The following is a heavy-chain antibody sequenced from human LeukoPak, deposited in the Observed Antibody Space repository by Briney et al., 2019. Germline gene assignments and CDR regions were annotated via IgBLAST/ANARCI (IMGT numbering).Heavy chain of an antibody. D-gene: IGHD5-24*01. Sequence: PSETLSLTCTVSGGSISSSSYYWGWIRQPPGKGLEWIGSIYYSGSTYYNPSLKSRVTISVDTSKNQFSLKLSSVTAADTAVYYCARGDRDGAFDIWGQGTMVTVSS. J-gene: IGHJ3*02. V-gene: IGHV4-39*07. CDR2: IYYSGST. CDR3: ARGDRDGAFDI. CDR1: GGSISSSSYY.